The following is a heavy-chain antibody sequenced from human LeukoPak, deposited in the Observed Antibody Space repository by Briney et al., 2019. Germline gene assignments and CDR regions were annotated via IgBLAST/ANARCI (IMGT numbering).Heavy chain of an antibody. D-gene: IGHD1-1*01. Sequence: GGSLRLSCAVSGFTFSNFWMSWVGQAPGRWLEWVANIHPEGNEKYHVESVKGRFTISRDNAKNSLFLQMNGLRVEDTAVYYCARGDDFSGDHWGQGTLVTVSS. V-gene: IGHV3-7*04. J-gene: IGHJ4*02. CDR1: GFTFSNFW. CDR3: ARGDDFSGDH. CDR2: IHPEGNEK.